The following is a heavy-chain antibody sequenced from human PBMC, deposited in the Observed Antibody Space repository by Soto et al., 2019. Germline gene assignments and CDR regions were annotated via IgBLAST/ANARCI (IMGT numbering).Heavy chain of an antibody. Sequence: EVQLVESGGGLVQPGGSLRLSCAASGFTFSSYDMHWVRQATGKGLEWVSAIGTAGDTYYPGSVKGRITISRENAKNSLYLQMNSLRAEDTAVYYCARERGYSGYALPEYYYYGMDVWGQGTTVTVSS. CDR3: ARERGYSGYALPEYYYYGMDV. V-gene: IGHV3-13*01. D-gene: IGHD5-12*01. CDR2: IGTAGDT. J-gene: IGHJ6*02. CDR1: GFTFSSYD.